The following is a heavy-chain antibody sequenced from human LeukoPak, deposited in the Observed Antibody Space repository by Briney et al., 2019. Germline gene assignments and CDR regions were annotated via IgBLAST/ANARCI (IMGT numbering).Heavy chain of an antibody. V-gene: IGHV3-30-3*01. CDR2: ISSDVNIK. J-gene: IGHJ5*02. Sequence: GGSLRLSCAASGFDFHNYVIHWVRQAPGKGLEWVAVISSDVNIKYYADSVKGRFTISRDSSSKMVSLQMNSLGTEDTAVYYCARDSRYGDYVGWFDPWGQGTLVTVSS. CDR3: ARDSRYGDYVGWFDP. D-gene: IGHD4-17*01. CDR1: GFDFHNYV.